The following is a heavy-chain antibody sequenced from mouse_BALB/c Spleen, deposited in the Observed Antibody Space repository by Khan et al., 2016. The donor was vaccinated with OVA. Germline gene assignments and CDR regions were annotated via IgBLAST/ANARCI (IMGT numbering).Heavy chain of an antibody. CDR2: INTHTGVP. D-gene: IGHD2-2*01. J-gene: IGHJ1*01. V-gene: IGHV9-4*02. CDR3: ARGYGYRWYFDV. CDR1: GYTFTTAG. Sequence: QIQLVQSGPELKKPGETVRISCKASGYTFTTAGMQWVQKMPGKGLKWIGWINTHTGVPKYAEDFKGRFAFSLETSASTAYLQITNLKNEDTATYFGARGYGYRWYFDVWGAGTTVTVSS.